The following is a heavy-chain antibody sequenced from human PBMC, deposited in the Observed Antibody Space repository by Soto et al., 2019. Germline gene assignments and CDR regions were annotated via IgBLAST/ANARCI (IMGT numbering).Heavy chain of an antibody. CDR3: AKRALDEN. V-gene: IGHV3-23*01. J-gene: IGHJ4*02. Sequence: VHLLESGGALVQPGGSLRLSCVASGFTFRSYHMSWVRQAPGKGLEWVSGISDSGARTDYADSVKGRFTVSRDNSKNTLYLQMNALRSEDTAIYVCAKRALDENWGQGTLVTVSS. CDR2: ISDSGART. CDR1: GFTFRSYH.